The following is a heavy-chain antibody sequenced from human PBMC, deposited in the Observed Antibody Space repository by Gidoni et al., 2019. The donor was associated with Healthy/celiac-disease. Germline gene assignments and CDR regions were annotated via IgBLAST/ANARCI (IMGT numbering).Heavy chain of an antibody. CDR2: ISSSSSYI. V-gene: IGHV3-21*01. J-gene: IGHJ4*02. Sequence: EVQLVESGGGLVKPGGSLRLSCAASGFPFSSYSMNWVRQAPGKGLEWVSSISSSSSYIYYADSVKGRFTISRDNAKNSLYLQMNSLRAEDTAVYYCAGLDSSSWYYFDYWGQGTLVTVSS. CDR3: AGLDSSSWYYFDY. CDR1: GFPFSSYS. D-gene: IGHD6-13*01.